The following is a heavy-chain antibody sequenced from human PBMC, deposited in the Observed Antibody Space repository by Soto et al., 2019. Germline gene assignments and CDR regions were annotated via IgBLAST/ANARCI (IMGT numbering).Heavy chain of an antibody. J-gene: IGHJ4*02. Sequence: LRLACAASGFTFSSYAMQWVRQAPGKGLEWVAVISYDGSNKYYADSVKGRFTISRDNSKNTLYLQMNSLRAEDTAVYYCAIGPWLVGDVTSFVFWGQGSLVTASS. CDR1: GFTFSSYA. V-gene: IGHV3-30-3*01. D-gene: IGHD6-19*01. CDR2: ISYDGSNK. CDR3: AIGPWLVGDVTSFVF.